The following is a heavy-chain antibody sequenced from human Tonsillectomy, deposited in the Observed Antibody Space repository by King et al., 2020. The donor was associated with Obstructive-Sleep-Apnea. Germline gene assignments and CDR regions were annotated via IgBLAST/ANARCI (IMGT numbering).Heavy chain of an antibody. Sequence: VQLQESGPGLVKPSETLSLTCTVSGYSISSGHYWGWVRQPPGKGLEWIGTIYHSGSTYYNPSLKSRVTISVDTSKNQFSLKLSSLTAADTAVFHCARGRAQTGTAGHFFDHWGQGTLVTVSS. CDR3: ARGRAQTGTAGHFFDH. CDR1: GYSISSGHY. CDR2: IYHSGST. J-gene: IGHJ4*02. V-gene: IGHV4-38-2*02. D-gene: IGHD1-7*01.